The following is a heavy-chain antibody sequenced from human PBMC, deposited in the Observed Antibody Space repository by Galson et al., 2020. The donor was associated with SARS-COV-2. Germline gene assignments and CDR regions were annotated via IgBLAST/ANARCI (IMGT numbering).Heavy chain of an antibody. V-gene: IGHV1-2*02. J-gene: IGHJ4*01. CDR3: ARDVPRLVVPAAADY. CDR2: INPKSGGT. Sequence: ASVKVSCKASGYTFTGDYIHWVRQAPGQGLEWMGWINPKSGGTNYAQKFQGMVTMTRDTSISAAYMELSRLTSDDTAIYYCARDVPRLVVPAAADYWGHGTLVTVSS. D-gene: IGHD2-2*01. CDR1: GYTFTGDY.